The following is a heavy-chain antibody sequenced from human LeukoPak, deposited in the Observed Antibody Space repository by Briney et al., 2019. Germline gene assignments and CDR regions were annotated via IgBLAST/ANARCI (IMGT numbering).Heavy chain of an antibody. V-gene: IGHV4-39*01. CDR2: IYYSGST. D-gene: IGHD3-3*01. Sequence: SETLSLTCTVSGGSISSSSYYWGWIRQPPGKGLEWIGSIYYSGSTYYNPSLKSRVTISVDTSKNQFSLKLSSVTAADTAAYYCARGNYDFWSGYYMIRGDYFDYWGQGTLVTVSS. J-gene: IGHJ4*02. CDR1: GGSISSSSYY. CDR3: ARGNYDFWSGYYMIRGDYFDY.